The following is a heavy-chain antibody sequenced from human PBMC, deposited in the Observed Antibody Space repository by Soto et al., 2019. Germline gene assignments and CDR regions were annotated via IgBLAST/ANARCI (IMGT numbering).Heavy chain of an antibody. D-gene: IGHD3-22*01. J-gene: IGHJ4*02. Sequence: PSETLSLTCAVSGYSISSGYYWGWIRQPPGKGLEWIGSIYHSGSTYYNPSLKSRVTISVDTSKNQFSLKLSSVTAADTAVYYCARDGFPYYYDSSGYYYWGQGTLVTVSS. CDR2: IYHSGST. CDR1: GYSISSGYY. V-gene: IGHV4-38-2*02. CDR3: ARDGFPYYYDSSGYYY.